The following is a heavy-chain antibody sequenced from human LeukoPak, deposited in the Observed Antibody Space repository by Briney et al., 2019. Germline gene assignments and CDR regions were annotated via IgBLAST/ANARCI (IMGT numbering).Heavy chain of an antibody. CDR3: ARDLTVASFDY. CDR2: IWYDGSNK. Sequence: GGSLRLSCAASGFTFSSYGMHWVRQAPGKGLEWVAVIWYDGSNKYYADSVKGRFTISRDNSKNTLYLQMNSLRAEDTAVYYCARDLTVASFDYWGPGTLVTVSS. V-gene: IGHV3-33*01. J-gene: IGHJ4*02. D-gene: IGHD4-11*01. CDR1: GFTFSSYG.